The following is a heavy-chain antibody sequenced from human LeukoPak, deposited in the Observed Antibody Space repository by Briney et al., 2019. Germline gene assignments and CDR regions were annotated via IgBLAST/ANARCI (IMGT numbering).Heavy chain of an antibody. V-gene: IGHV4-34*01. CDR2: INDSGST. CDR3: AGGPPRDFGTSGFYYNY. D-gene: IGHD3-22*01. CDR1: GGSFSDYY. Sequence: SETLSLTCAVYGGSFSDYYWSWIRQPPGKGLEWIGEINDSGSTNYNPSLTSRVTMSADTSKNQFSLKLISVIAADTAVYYCAGGPPRDFGTSGFYYNYWGQGTRVTVSS. J-gene: IGHJ4*02.